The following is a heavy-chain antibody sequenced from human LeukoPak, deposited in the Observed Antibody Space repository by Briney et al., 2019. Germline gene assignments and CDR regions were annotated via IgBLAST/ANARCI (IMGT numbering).Heavy chain of an antibody. D-gene: IGHD2-15*01. Sequence: SETLSLTCAVYGGSFSSYYWSWIRQPAGKGLEWIGRIYTSGSTSYNPSLKSRVTMSVDTSKNQFSLKLSSVTAADTAVYYCARDRGVAYCSGGSCLTPPYDYWGQGTLVTVSS. CDR2: IYTSGST. CDR3: ARDRGVAYCSGGSCLTPPYDY. V-gene: IGHV4-4*07. CDR1: GGSFSSYY. J-gene: IGHJ4*02.